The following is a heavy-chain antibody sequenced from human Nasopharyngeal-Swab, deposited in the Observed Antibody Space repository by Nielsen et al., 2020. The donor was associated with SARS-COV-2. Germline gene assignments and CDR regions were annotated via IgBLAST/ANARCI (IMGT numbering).Heavy chain of an antibody. V-gene: IGHV4-59*01. Sequence: RQAPGKGLEWIGYIYYSGSTNYNPSLKSRVTISVGTSKNQFSLKLSSVTAADTAVYYCARANTLRITIFRVVSYFDYWGQGTLVTVSS. CDR2: IYYSGST. J-gene: IGHJ4*02. CDR3: ARANTLRITIFRVVSYFDY. D-gene: IGHD3-3*01.